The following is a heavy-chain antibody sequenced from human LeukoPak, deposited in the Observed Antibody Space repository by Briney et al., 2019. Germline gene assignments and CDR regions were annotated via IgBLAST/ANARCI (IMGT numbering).Heavy chain of an antibody. CDR3: ARHSSMSETYYYKMDV. CDR2: FIPRFGTA. Sequence: ASVTVSCKASGGSFSSYAISWVRQAPGQGLEWMGAFIPRFGTAIYAQQFQGRVTITRDESTSTASMELSSLRFEDTAVYYCARHSSMSETYYYKMDVWGKGTTVTVSS. V-gene: IGHV1-69*05. CDR1: GGSFSSYA. J-gene: IGHJ6*03.